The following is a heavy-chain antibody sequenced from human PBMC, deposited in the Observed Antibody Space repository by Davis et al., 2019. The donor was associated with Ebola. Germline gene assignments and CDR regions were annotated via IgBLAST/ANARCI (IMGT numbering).Heavy chain of an antibody. J-gene: IGHJ4*02. D-gene: IGHD2-2*01. CDR1: GFTFSRYW. V-gene: IGHV3-74*01. CDR2: ISSDGGIT. Sequence: PGGSLRLSCAASGFTFSRYWMHWVRQAPGKGLVYVSRISSDGGITSYADSVKGRFSISRDSTSNTLYLQMNGLRAEDTAMYYCARSSYQPDYWGQGTLVTVSS. CDR3: ARSSYQPDY.